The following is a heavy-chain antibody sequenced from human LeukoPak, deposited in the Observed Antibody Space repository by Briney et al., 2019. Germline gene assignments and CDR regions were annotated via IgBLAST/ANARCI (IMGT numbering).Heavy chain of an antibody. Sequence: SETLSLTCTVSGGSISSGGYYWSWIRQPPGKGLEWIGYIYHSGSTYYNPSLKSRVTISVDRSKNQFSLKLSSVTAADTAVYYCARGRGRFLAPFDYWGQGTLVTVSS. CDR1: GGSISSGGYY. J-gene: IGHJ4*02. CDR2: IYHSGST. D-gene: IGHD3-3*01. V-gene: IGHV4-30-2*01. CDR3: ARGRGRFLAPFDY.